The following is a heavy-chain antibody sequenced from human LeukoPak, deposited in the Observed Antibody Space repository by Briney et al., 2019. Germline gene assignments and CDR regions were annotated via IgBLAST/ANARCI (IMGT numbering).Heavy chain of an antibody. D-gene: IGHD4-17*01. CDR2: IYYSGST. CDR1: GGSISSGDYY. Sequence: PSQTLSLTCTVSGGSISSGDYYWRWIRQPPGKGLEWIGYIYYSGSTYYNPSLKSRVTISVDTSKNQFSLKLSSVTAADTAVYYCARAYGDSGHFQHWGQGTLVTVSS. CDR3: ARAYGDSGHFQH. J-gene: IGHJ1*01. V-gene: IGHV4-30-4*08.